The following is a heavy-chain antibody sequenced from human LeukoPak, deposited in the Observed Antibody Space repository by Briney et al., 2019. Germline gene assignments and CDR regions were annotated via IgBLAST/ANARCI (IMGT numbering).Heavy chain of an antibody. CDR2: ISYDGSNK. D-gene: IGHD1-26*01. CDR1: GFTFSSYG. CDR3: ARVIVPGSTFDY. V-gene: IGHV3-30*03. J-gene: IGHJ4*02. Sequence: GGSLRLSCAASGFTFSSYGMHWVRQAPGKGLEWVAVISYDGSNKYYADSVKGRFTISRDNSKNTLYLQMNSLRSEDTAVYYCARVIVPGSTFDYWGQGTLVTVSS.